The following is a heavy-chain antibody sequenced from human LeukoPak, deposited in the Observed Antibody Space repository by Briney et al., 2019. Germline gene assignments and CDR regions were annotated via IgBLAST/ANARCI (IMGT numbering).Heavy chain of an antibody. CDR3: ARGVATTDYALDY. V-gene: IGHV3-23*01. CDR1: GFTFSSYA. J-gene: IGHJ4*02. Sequence: GGSLRLSCAASGFTFSSYAMSWVRQAPGKGLEWVSAISGSGGSTYYADSVKGRFTISRDNSKNTPYLQMNSLRAEDTAVYYCARGVATTDYALDYWGQGTLVTVSS. D-gene: IGHD5-12*01. CDR2: ISGSGGST.